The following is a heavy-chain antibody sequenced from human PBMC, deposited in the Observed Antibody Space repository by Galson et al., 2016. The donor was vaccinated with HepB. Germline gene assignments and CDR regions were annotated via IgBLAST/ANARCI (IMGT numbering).Heavy chain of an antibody. Sequence: SVKVSCKASGYTFTDFYIHWVRHAPGQGLEWIGWINPNSGGTAYAQKFRDWVTMTRDTSINTTYMELTRLRSDDTAVYYCARGRYFDWMYWFDPWGQGTLVTVSS. J-gene: IGHJ5*02. CDR1: GYTFTDFY. V-gene: IGHV1-2*04. D-gene: IGHD3-9*01. CDR3: ARGRYFDWMYWFDP. CDR2: INPNSGGT.